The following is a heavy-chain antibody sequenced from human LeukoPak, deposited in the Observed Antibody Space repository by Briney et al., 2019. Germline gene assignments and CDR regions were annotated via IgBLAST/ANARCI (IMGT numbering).Heavy chain of an antibody. Sequence: TGGSLRLSCAASGFTFSSYAMSWVRQAPGKGLEWVSAISGSGGSTYYADSVKGRFTISRDNSKNTLYLQMNSLRAEDTAVYYCAKARVRSGGSCYFDYWGQGTLVTVSS. D-gene: IGHD2-15*01. J-gene: IGHJ4*02. CDR3: AKARVRSGGSCYFDY. V-gene: IGHV3-23*01. CDR2: ISGSGGST. CDR1: GFTFSSYA.